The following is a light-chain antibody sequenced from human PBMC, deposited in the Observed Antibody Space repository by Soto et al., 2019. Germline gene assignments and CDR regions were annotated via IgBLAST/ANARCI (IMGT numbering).Light chain of an antibody. J-gene: IGKJ5*01. CDR2: DAS. CDR3: QQRSNWPIT. Sequence: EIVLTQSPDTLSLSPGERATLSCRASQSVSSYLVWYQQKRGQAPRLLIYDASNRATGIPARFSGSGSGTDFNLTISNLEPEDFAVYYCQQRSNWPITFGQGTRLEIK. V-gene: IGKV3-11*01. CDR1: QSVSSY.